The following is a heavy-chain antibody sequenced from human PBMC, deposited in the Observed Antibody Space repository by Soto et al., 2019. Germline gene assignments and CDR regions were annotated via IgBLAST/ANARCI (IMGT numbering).Heavy chain of an antibody. CDR1: GGSISSNHYY. D-gene: IGHD3-3*01. CDR3: ARQGDFWSGSGDFDY. Sequence: QLQLHESGPGLVKPSETLSLTCSVSGGSISSNHYYWGWIRQPPGKGLEWIGNIYYNGFTYYNPSLKSRVTISVDTSKNQFSLKLTSVTATDTAVYYCARQGDFWSGSGDFDYWGQGILVPVSS. V-gene: IGHV4-39*01. CDR2: IYYNGFT. J-gene: IGHJ4*02.